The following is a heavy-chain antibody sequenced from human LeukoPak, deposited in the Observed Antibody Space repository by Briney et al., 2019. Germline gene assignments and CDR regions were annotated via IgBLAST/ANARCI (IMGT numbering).Heavy chain of an antibody. Sequence: ASVKVSCKASGYIFTDYYMHWVRQAPGQGLEWMGWMNPNSGVKNYAQKFQVRVTMTGATSISTAYMELSRLKSAATDVYYCARDLRLAVSGTSGFDIWGQGTVVTVSS. J-gene: IGHJ3*02. CDR1: GYIFTDYY. V-gene: IGHV1-2*02. D-gene: IGHD6-19*01. CDR2: MNPNSGVK. CDR3: ARDLRLAVSGTSGFDI.